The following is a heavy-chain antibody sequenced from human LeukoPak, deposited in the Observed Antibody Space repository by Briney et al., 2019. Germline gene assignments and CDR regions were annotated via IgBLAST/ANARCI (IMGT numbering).Heavy chain of an antibody. V-gene: IGHV4-61*02. Sequence: PSETLSLTCTVSGGSISSGSYYWSWIRQPAGKGLEWIGRIYTSGSTNYNPSLKSRVTMSVDTSKNQFSLKLSSVTAADTAVYYCARTIGGVLGHFDYWGQGTLVTVSS. D-gene: IGHD3-16*01. J-gene: IGHJ4*02. CDR2: IYTSGST. CDR1: GGSISSGSYY. CDR3: ARTIGGVLGHFDY.